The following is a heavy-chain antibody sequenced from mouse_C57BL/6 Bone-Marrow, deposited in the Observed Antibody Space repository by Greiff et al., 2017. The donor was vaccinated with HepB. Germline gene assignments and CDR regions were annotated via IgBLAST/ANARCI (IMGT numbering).Heavy chain of an antibody. CDR1: GYTFTSYW. CDR2: IDPSDSYT. V-gene: IGHV1-50*01. Sequence: QVQLQQPGAELVKPGASVKLSCKASGYTFTSYWMQWVKQRPGQGLEWIGEIDPSDSYTNYNQKFKGKATLTVDTSSSTAYMQLSSLTSEDSAVDYCARMRLRLYCFDYWGQGTTLTVSS. D-gene: IGHD2-4*01. CDR3: ARMRLRLYCFDY. J-gene: IGHJ2*01.